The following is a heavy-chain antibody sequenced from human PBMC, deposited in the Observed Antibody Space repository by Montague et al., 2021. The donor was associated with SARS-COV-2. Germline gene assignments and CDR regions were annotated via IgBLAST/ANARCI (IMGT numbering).Heavy chain of an antibody. V-gene: IGHV6-1*01. CDR1: GDRVSILRAT. J-gene: IGHJ6*02. CDR3: TSGREGNYNVMDV. CDR2: TYYRSKWYT. D-gene: IGHD1-1*01. Sequence: CAISGDRVSILRATSYWHTHSPSTLLQRVCRTYYRSKWYTDYAVSVRGRVTINPDTSKNQFSLQLNYVTPEDTAIYYCTSGREGNYNVMDVWGQGNTVTV.